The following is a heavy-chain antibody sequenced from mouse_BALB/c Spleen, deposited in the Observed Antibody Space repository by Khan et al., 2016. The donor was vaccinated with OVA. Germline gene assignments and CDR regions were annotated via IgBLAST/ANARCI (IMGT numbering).Heavy chain of an antibody. CDR2: IWNDGNT. V-gene: IGHV2-6-1*01. CDR1: GFSLTNYG. CDR3: ARQPYYHYNIMDY. Sequence: VQLQESGPGLVAPSQSLSITCTISGFSLTNYGVHWVRQPPGKGLEWLVVIWNDGNTAYNSALKSRLTISKDKSKSQVFLKMNSLQTDDTAMYFCARQPYYHYNIMDYWGQGTSVTVSS. D-gene: IGHD2-10*01. J-gene: IGHJ4*01.